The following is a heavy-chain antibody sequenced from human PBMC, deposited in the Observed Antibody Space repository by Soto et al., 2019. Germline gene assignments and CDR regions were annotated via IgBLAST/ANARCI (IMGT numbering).Heavy chain of an antibody. Sequence: PSETLSLTCTVSGGSISSGGYYWSWIRQHPGKGLEWIGYIYYSGSTYYNPSLKSRVTISVDTSKNQFSLKLSSVTAADTAVYYCVSSTGPPQYYDFWSGYYTSPRWFDPWGQGTLVTVSS. CDR1: GGSISSGGYY. CDR3: VSSTGPPQYYDFWSGYYTSPRWFDP. J-gene: IGHJ5*02. CDR2: IYYSGST. D-gene: IGHD3-3*01. V-gene: IGHV4-31*03.